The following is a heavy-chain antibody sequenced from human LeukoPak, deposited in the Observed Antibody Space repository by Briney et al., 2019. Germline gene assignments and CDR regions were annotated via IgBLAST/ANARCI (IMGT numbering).Heavy chain of an antibody. Sequence: GASVKVSCKASGYTFTSYGISWVRQAPGQGLEWMGWISAYNGNTNYAQKLQGRVTMTTDTSTSTAYMELSSLRSEDTAVYYCARDHTGITIFGGSWFDPWGQGTLVTVSS. CDR1: GYTFTSYG. D-gene: IGHD3-3*01. CDR2: ISAYNGNT. V-gene: IGHV1-18*04. J-gene: IGHJ5*02. CDR3: ARDHTGITIFGGSWFDP.